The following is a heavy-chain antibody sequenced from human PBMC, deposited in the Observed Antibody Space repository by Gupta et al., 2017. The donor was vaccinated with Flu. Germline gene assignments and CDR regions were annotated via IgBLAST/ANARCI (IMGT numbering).Heavy chain of an antibody. J-gene: IGHJ2*01. CDR1: GFTFSSYG. Sequence: QVQLVESGGGVVQPGRSLRLSCSASGFTFSSYGMHWSRQAQGKGLEWVAVIWYDGSNKYYADSVKGRFTISRDNSKNTLYLQMNSLRAEDTAVYYCARDIAAAGTGYLDLWGRGTLVTGSS. V-gene: IGHV3-33*01. CDR2: IWYDGSNK. CDR3: ARDIAAAGTGYLDL. D-gene: IGHD6-13*01.